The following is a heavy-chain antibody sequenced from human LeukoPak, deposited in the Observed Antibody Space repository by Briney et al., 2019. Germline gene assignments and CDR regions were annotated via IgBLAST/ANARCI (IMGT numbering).Heavy chain of an antibody. CDR1: GGSISSYY. CDR3: AAYGEGLDY. J-gene: IGHJ4*02. Sequence: SETLSLTCTVSGGSISSYYWSWLRQPPGKGLEWIGYIYYSGSTNYNPSLKSRVTISVDTSKNQFSLKLSSVTAADTAVYYCAAYGEGLDYWGQGTLVTVSS. D-gene: IGHD3-10*01. V-gene: IGHV4-59*01. CDR2: IYYSGST.